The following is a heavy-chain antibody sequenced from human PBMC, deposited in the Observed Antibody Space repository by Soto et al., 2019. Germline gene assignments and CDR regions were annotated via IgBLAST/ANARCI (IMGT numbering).Heavy chain of an antibody. J-gene: IGHJ4*02. CDR2: ISPYDGNT. CDR1: GYTFTNYG. D-gene: IGHD6-13*01. V-gene: IGHV1-18*01. CDR3: ARDDRAAAAGTTYYFDY. Sequence: QVQLVQSEAEVKKPGASVKVSCKASGYTFTNYGVSWVRQAPGQGLEWMAWISPYDGNTHYAPNLQGRATVTTDTSTSTTYMELRSLGSDDTAVYFCARDDRAAAAGTTYYFDYWGQGTLVTVSS.